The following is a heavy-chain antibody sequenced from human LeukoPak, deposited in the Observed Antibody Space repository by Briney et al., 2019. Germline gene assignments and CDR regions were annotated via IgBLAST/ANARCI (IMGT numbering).Heavy chain of an antibody. CDR1: GGTFSSYT. CDR2: IIPILGIA. V-gene: IGHV1-69*02. CDR3: ARQKYCSSTSCPLGI. Sequence: ASVKVSCKASGGTFSSYTISWVRQAPGQGLEWMGRIIPILGIANYAQKFQGRVTITADKSTGTAYMELSSLRSEDTAVYYCARQKYCSSTSCPLGIWGQGTMVTVSS. J-gene: IGHJ3*02. D-gene: IGHD2-2*01.